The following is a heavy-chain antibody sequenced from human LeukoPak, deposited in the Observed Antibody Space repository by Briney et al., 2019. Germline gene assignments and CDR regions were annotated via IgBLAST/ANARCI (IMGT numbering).Heavy chain of an antibody. CDR1: GGSFSNYY. J-gene: IGHJ5*02. CDR3: AREGGSGSYYRSPFDP. V-gene: IGHV4-59*12. CDR2: IYYSGST. Sequence: SETLSLTCAVYGGSFSNYYWSWIRQPPGKGLEWIGDIYYSGSTYYIPSLKSRVTISVDTSKNQFALTLSSVTAADTAVYYCAREGGSGSYYRSPFDPWGQGTLVTVSS. D-gene: IGHD3-10*01.